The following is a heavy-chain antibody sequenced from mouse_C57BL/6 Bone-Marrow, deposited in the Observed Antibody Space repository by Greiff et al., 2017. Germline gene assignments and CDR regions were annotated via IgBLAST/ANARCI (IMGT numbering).Heavy chain of an antibody. CDR1: GFSFNTYA. J-gene: IGHJ4*01. Sequence: EVQRVESGGGLVQPKGSLKLSCAASGFSFNTYAMNWVRQAPGKGLEWVARIRSKSNNYATYYADSVKDRFTISRDDSESMLYLQMNNLKTEDTAMYYCVRHYYGSSGDYGGQGTSVTVSS. D-gene: IGHD1-1*01. V-gene: IGHV10-1*01. CDR2: IRSKSNNYAT. CDR3: VRHYYGSSGDY.